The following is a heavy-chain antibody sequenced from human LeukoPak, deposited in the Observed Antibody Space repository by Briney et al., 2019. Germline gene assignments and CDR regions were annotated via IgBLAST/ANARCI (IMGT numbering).Heavy chain of an antibody. Sequence: PGGSLRLSCAASEFTFSSYEMNWVRQAPGKGLEWISAISGSSSNVYYAASVRGRFTISRDNAENSLYLQLNTMRAEDTAVYYCARGFRDTAMFLDYWGQGTLVTVSS. J-gene: IGHJ4*02. V-gene: IGHV3-48*03. CDR3: ARGFRDTAMFLDY. CDR1: EFTFSSYE. D-gene: IGHD5-18*01. CDR2: ISGSSSNV.